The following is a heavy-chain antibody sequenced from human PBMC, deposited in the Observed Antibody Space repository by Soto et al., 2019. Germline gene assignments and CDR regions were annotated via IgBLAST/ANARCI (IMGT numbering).Heavy chain of an antibody. CDR1: GGSISSGGYS. CDR2: IYHSGST. CDR3: ARGKVFGLPPRDPWFDP. J-gene: IGHJ5*02. V-gene: IGHV4-30-2*01. D-gene: IGHD3-3*01. Sequence: QLQLQESGSGLVKPSQTLSLTCAVSGGSISSGGYSWVWIRQPPGKGLEWIGNIYHSGSTYYNPSLRIRFTISVDMSKNQFYLKLCSGNAAETAVYYCARGKVFGLPPRDPWFDPWGQGTLVTVSS.